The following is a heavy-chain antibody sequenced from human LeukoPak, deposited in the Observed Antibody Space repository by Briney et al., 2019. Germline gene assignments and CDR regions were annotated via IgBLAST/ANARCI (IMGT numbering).Heavy chain of an antibody. Sequence: ASVKVSCMASGYTFTSYDINWVRQATGQGREWMGWMNPNRGNTGYAQKFQGRVTMTRNTSISTAYMELSSLRSEDTAVYYCALGGDRVVVPAAIQDYYYGMDVWGQGTTVTVSS. CDR3: ALGGDRVVVPAAIQDYYYGMDV. V-gene: IGHV1-8*01. D-gene: IGHD2-2*02. CDR2: MNPNRGNT. J-gene: IGHJ6*02. CDR1: GYTFTSYD.